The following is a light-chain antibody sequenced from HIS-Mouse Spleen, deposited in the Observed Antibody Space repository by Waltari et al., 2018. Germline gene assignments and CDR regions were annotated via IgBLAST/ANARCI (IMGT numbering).Light chain of an antibody. CDR1: ALPKKY. Sequence: SYELTQPPSVSVSPGQTARITCSGDALPKKYAYWYQQKSGQAPVLVIYEDNKRPSGIPEVFSGSSSGTMATLTISGAQVEDEAYYYCYSTDSSGNHRVFGGGTKLTVL. CDR2: EDN. J-gene: IGLJ2*01. V-gene: IGLV3-10*01. CDR3: YSTDSSGNHRV.